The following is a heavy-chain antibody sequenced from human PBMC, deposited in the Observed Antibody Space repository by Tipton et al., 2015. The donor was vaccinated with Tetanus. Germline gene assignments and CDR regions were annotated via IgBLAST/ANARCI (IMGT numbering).Heavy chain of an antibody. V-gene: IGHV1-8*01. CDR2: MNPDSGRT. CDR1: GYTFIRYD. J-gene: IGHJ4*02. Sequence: QLVQSGPEVKKPGASVKVSCKTSGYTFIRYDINWVRQATGQGLESIGWMNPDSGRTGYAQKFQGRVTMTRDTSISTAYMELSDLRSDDTAVYYCARGDLWCGESLDHLYDYWGQGTLVTVSS. CDR3: ARGDLWCGESLDHLYDY. D-gene: IGHD3-10*01.